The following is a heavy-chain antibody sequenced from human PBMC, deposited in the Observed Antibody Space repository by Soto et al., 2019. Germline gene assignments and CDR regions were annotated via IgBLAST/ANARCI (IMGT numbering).Heavy chain of an antibody. CDR3: ARHFSPMVRGPIDY. CDR1: GGSISSSSYY. CDR2: IYYSGST. Sequence: SETLSLTCTVSGGSISSSSYYWGWIRQPPGKGLEWIGSIYYSGSTYYNPSLKSRVTISVDTSKNQFSLKLSSVTAADTAVYYCARHFSPMVRGPIDYWGQGTLVTVSS. J-gene: IGHJ4*02. D-gene: IGHD3-10*01. V-gene: IGHV4-39*01.